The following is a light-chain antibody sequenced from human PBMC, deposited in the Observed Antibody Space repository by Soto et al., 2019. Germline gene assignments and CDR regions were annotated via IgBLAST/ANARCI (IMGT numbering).Light chain of an antibody. CDR1: SSNIGAGYD. J-gene: IGLJ3*02. Sequence: QSVLTQPPSVSGAPGQRVTISCTGSSSNIGAGYDVHWYQQFSGTSPKLLIYGNDNRPSGVPDRFSGSKSGTSASLAITGLLAEDEAGYYCQSYDSSLSGFWVFGGGTKVTVL. CDR3: QSYDSSLSGFWV. CDR2: GND. V-gene: IGLV1-40*01.